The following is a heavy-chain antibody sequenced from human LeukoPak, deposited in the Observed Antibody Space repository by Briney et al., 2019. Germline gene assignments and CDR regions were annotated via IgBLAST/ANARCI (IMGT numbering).Heavy chain of an antibody. CDR3: TREVNYDSSGYYYGIPNY. V-gene: IGHV3-49*04. D-gene: IGHD3-22*01. Sequence: GGSLRLSCKASGFTFGDYAMSWVRQAPGKGLEWEGFIRSKAYGGTTEYAASVKGRFTISRDDSKSIAYLQMNSLKTEDSAVYYCTREVNYDSSGYYYGIPNYWGQGTLVTVSS. J-gene: IGHJ4*02. CDR1: GFTFGDYA. CDR2: IRSKAYGGTT.